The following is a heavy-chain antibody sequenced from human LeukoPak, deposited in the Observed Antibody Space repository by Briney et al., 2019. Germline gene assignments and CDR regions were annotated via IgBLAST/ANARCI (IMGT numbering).Heavy chain of an antibody. V-gene: IGHV3-23*01. CDR2: ISDSGNST. Sequence: GGSLRLTCAASGFTFSSYAMSWVRQAPGKGLKGVSSISDSGNSTYYADSVKGRFTISRDNSKNTLYLQMNSLTAEDTAVYYCAKRDGAYWGQGTLVTVSS. CDR1: GFTFSSYA. J-gene: IGHJ4*02. CDR3: AKRDGAY.